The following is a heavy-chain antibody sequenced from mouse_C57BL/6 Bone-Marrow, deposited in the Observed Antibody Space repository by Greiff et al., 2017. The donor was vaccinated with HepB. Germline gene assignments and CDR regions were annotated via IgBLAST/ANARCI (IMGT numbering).Heavy chain of an antibody. V-gene: IGHV1-81*01. D-gene: IGHD4-1*01. CDR2: IYPRSGNT. Sequence: VKLMESGAELARPGASVKLSCKASGYTFTSYGISWVKQRTGQGLEWIGEIYPRSGNTYYNEKFKGKATLTADKSSSTAYMELRSLTSEDSAVYFCARSANWEGAYWGQGTLVTVSA. CDR1: GYTFTSYG. J-gene: IGHJ3*01. CDR3: ARSANWEGAY.